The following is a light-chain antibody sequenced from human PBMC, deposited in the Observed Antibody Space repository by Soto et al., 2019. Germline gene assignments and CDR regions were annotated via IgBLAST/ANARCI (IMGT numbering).Light chain of an antibody. CDR3: SSYAGSNNLHVL. V-gene: IGLV2-8*01. CDR2: EVI. Sequence: QSALTQPASVSGSPGQSITISCTGTSNDVGGYHYVSWYQQHPGKAPKLLIYEVIKRPSGVPDRFSGSKSGNTASLTVSGLQAEDEADYYCSSYAGSNNLHVLFGGGTKLTVL. J-gene: IGLJ2*01. CDR1: SNDVGGYHY.